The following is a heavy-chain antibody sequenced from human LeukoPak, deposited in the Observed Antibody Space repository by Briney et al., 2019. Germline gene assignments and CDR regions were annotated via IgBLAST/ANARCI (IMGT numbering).Heavy chain of an antibody. CDR1: GFTVSSNY. Sequence: GGSLRLSCAASGFTVSSNYMSWVRQAPGKGLEWVSVIYSGGSTYYADSVKGRFTISRDNSKNTLYLQMNSLRAEDTAVYYCARVRSEDYGMDVWGRGTTVTVSS. J-gene: IGHJ6*02. CDR3: ARVRSEDYGMDV. D-gene: IGHD6-25*01. CDR2: IYSGGST. V-gene: IGHV3-66*01.